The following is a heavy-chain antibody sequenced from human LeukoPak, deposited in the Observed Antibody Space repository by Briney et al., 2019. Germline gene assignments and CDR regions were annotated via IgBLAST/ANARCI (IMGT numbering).Heavy chain of an antibody. J-gene: IGHJ5*02. CDR1: GFTFSDYS. V-gene: IGHV3-11*01. CDR3: AKDPRIFPVRWFDP. CDR2: ISARSTTI. Sequence: TGGSLRLSCAASGFTFSDYSMSWIRQAPGKGLEWVSYISARSTTIYYADSVRGRFTISRDNAKNSLYLQMNSLRAEDTAVYYGAKDPRIFPVRWFDPWGQGTLVTVSS. D-gene: IGHD4-17*01.